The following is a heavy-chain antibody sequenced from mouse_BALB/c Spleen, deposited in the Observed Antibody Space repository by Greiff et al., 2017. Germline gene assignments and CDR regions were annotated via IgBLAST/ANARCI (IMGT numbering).Heavy chain of an antibody. V-gene: IGHV5-6-3*01. CDR2: INSNGGST. Sequence: EVQRVESGGGLVQPGGSLKLSCAASGFTFSSYGMSWVRQTPDKRLELVATINSNGGSTYYPDSVKGRFTISRDNAKNTLYLQMSSLKSEDTAMYYCSRDELGLFDYWGQGTTLTVSS. CDR1: GFTFSSYG. CDR3: SRDELGLFDY. J-gene: IGHJ2*01. D-gene: IGHD4-1*01.